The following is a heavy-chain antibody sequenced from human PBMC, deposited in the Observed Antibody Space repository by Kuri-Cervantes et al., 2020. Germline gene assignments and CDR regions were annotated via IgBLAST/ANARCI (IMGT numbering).Heavy chain of an antibody. CDR1: GYTFTSYG. J-gene: IGHJ5*02. V-gene: IGHV1-18*01. CDR3: ARGTMVRGVIIIRDWFDP. CDR2: ISAYNGNT. Sequence: ASVKVSCKASGYTFTSYGISWVRQAPGQGLEWMGWISAYNGNTNYAQKLQGRVTMTRDTSISTAYMELSRLRSDDTAVYYCARGTMVRGVIIIRDWFDPWGQGTLVTVSS. D-gene: IGHD3-10*01.